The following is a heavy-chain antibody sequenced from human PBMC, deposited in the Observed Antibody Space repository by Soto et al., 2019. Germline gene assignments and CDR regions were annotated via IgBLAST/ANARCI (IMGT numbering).Heavy chain of an antibody. CDR2: IIPIFGTA. V-gene: IGHV1-69*06. D-gene: IGHD3-22*01. J-gene: IGHJ4*02. CDR1: GGTFSSYA. Sequence: QVQLVQSGAEVKKPGSSVKVSCKASGGTFSSYAISWVLQDPGQGLEWMGGIIPIFGTANYAQKFQGRVTIIADKSTSTAYMELSSLRTEDTAVYYCARATCYHTSGHKYYFDYWCQGTLVTVSS. CDR3: ARATCYHTSGHKYYFDY.